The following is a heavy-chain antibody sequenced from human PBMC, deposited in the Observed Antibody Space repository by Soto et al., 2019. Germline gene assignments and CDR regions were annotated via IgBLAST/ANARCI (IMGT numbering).Heavy chain of an antibody. CDR3: AADTDTAMVHYYYYGMDV. J-gene: IGHJ6*02. CDR1: GFTFTSSA. V-gene: IGHV1-58*01. CDR2: IVVGSGNT. Sequence: SVKVSCKASGFTFTSSAVQWVRQARGQRLEWIGWIVVGSGNTNYAQKFQERVTITRDMSTSTAYMELSSLRSEDTAVYYCAADTDTAMVHYYYYGMDVWGQGTTVTVSS. D-gene: IGHD5-18*01.